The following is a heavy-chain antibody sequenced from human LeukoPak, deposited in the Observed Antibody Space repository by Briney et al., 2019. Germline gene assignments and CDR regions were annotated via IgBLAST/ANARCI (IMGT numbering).Heavy chain of an antibody. CDR1: GFTFSDYY. J-gene: IGHJ6*02. CDR2: ISCSVSSM. Sequence: GGSLRLPCAASGFTFSDYYMSGIRQAPGKGLEWVSYISCSVSSMLYADSVKGRFTISRDNAKNSLYLQMNSLRAEDTAVYYCARRGYSTYGMDVWGQGTTVTVSS. CDR3: ARRGYSTYGMDV. D-gene: IGHD5-18*01. V-gene: IGHV3-11*01.